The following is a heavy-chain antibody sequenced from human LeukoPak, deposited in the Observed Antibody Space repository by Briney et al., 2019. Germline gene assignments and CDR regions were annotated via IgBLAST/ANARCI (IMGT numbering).Heavy chain of an antibody. J-gene: IGHJ4*02. D-gene: IGHD6-19*01. V-gene: IGHV4-39*01. Sequence: SETLSLTCTVSGGSISSSSDYWAWIRQPPGKGLEWIGSMYYSGSTHYNPSLKSRVTLSVDTFKNQFSPKLSSVTAADTAVYYCARHNSLRTVAGRYYFDYWRQGTLLTVSS. CDR2: MYYSGST. CDR3: ARHNSLRTVAGRYYFDY. CDR1: GGSISSSSDY.